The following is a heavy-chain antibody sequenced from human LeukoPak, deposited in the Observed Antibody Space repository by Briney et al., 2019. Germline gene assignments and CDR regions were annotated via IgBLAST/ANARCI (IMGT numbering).Heavy chain of an antibody. V-gene: IGHV1-2*02. CDR3: AYYSSGWYKLLYYFDY. CDR2: INPNSGST. Sequence: ASVKVSCKASGYTFTAYYIHWVRQAPGQGLEWMGWINPNSGSTNYAQSFQGRVTMTRDTSISTAYMELSRLRSDDTAVYYCAYYSSGWYKLLYYFDYWGQGTLVTVSS. CDR1: GYTFTAYY. J-gene: IGHJ4*02. D-gene: IGHD6-19*01.